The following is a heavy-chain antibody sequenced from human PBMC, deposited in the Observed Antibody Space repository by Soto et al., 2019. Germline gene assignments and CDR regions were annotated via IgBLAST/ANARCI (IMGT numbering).Heavy chain of an antibody. CDR2: IYYSGST. CDR1: GGSISSYY. CDR3: ARWGYGDFSYYFDY. V-gene: IGHV4-59*01. Sequence: SETLSLTCTVSGGSISSYYWSWIRQPPGKGLEWIGYIYYSGSTNYNPSLKSRVTISVDTSKNQFPLKLSSVTAADTAVYYCARWGYGDFSYYFDYWGQATLVTVSS. D-gene: IGHD4-17*01. J-gene: IGHJ4*02.